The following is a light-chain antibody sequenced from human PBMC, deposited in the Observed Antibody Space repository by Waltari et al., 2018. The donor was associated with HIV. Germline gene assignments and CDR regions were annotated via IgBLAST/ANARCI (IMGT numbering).Light chain of an antibody. J-gene: IGLJ2*01. CDR2: EIT. CDR3: SSYTTTTTVL. Sequence: QSALTQPASVSGSPGQSITISCTGTNSDVGGYNYVSWYQQHPGTAPKLLIYEITNRPSGISNRFSGSKSGNTASMTISGLQAEDEADYYCSSYTTTTTVLFGGGTKLTVL. CDR1: NSDVGGYNY. V-gene: IGLV2-14*01.